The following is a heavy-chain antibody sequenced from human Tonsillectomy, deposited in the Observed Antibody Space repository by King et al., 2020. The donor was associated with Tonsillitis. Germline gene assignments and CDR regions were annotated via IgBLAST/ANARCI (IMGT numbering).Heavy chain of an antibody. D-gene: IGHD3-10*01. Sequence: VQLVESGGRVVRPGGSLRLSCVASGFTFDDHGMSWVRQAPGKGLEWVSSITWNGDTTGYADSLKGRFTISRDNAKNSLYLQMKSLRVEDTALYYCAGFSGTWGQGTLVTVSS. CDR1: GFTFDDHG. V-gene: IGHV3-20*04. CDR2: ITWNGDTT. CDR3: AGFSGT. J-gene: IGHJ5*02.